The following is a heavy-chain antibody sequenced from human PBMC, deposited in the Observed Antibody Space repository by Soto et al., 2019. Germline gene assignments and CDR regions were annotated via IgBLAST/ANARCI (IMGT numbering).Heavy chain of an antibody. CDR1: GFTFSDHY. CDR2: TRNKANSYTT. V-gene: IGHV3-72*01. J-gene: IGHJ3*02. CDR3: ASTRLGVGSSSGDDAFDI. D-gene: IGHD6-6*01. Sequence: GGSLRLSCAASGFTFSDHYMDWVRQAPGKGLEWVGRTRNKANSYTTEYAASVKGRFTISRDDSKNSLYLQMNSLKTEDTAVYYCASTRLGVGSSSGDDAFDIWGQGTMVTVSS.